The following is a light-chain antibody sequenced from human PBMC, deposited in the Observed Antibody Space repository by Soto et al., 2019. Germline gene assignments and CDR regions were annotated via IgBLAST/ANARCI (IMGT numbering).Light chain of an antibody. Sequence: DIVMTQTPLSLSVTPGQPASISCKSSQTLLRSDGKTYLYWYLQKPGQPPQLLISEVSNRFSGVPDRFSDHGSGTAFQPKISRVGAEDVGVYYCMRSIRLPYPFGHGTKREIK. CDR2: EVS. CDR3: MRSIRLPYP. V-gene: IGKV2D-29*01. J-gene: IGKJ2*01. CDR1: QTLLRSDGKTY.